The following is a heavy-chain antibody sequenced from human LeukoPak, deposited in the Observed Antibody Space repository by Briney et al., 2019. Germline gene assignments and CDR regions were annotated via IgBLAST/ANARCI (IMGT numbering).Heavy chain of an antibody. V-gene: IGHV4-4*02. CDR1: GGSISSSNW. J-gene: IGHJ6*02. CDR2: INHSGST. Sequence: PSETLSLTCAVSGGSISSSNWWSWVRQPPGKGLEWIGEINHSGSTNYNPSLKSRVTISVDTSKNQFSLKLSSVTAADTAVYYCASPSYYYYYGMDVWGQGTTVTVSS. CDR3: ASPSYYYYYGMDV.